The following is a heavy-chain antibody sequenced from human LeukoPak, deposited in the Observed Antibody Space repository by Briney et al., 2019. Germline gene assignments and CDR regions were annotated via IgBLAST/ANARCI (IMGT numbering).Heavy chain of an antibody. CDR3: AKDRGLMVRGINWFDP. V-gene: IGHV3-23*01. D-gene: IGHD3-10*01. CDR2: ISGSGGST. CDR1: GFTFSSYA. J-gene: IGHJ5*02. Sequence: GGSLRLSCAASGFTFSSYAMSWVRQAPGEGLEWVSAISGSGGSTYYADSVKGRFTISRDNSKNTLYLQMNSLRAEDTAVYYCAKDRGLMVRGINWFDPWGQGTLVTVSS.